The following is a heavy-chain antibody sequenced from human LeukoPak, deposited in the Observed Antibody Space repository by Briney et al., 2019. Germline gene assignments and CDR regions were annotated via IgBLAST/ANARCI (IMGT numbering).Heavy chain of an antibody. D-gene: IGHD3-16*01. Sequence: GGSLRLSCAASGLSFSSFAMSWVRQGPARGLEWVSSIRGNGDTFYADSVKGRFTLSSDSSRNTVYFQLNNLRVEDTAIYYCAKSSWVSSTDAVRWGQGTLVTVSS. CDR1: GLSFSSFA. J-gene: IGHJ4*02. V-gene: IGHV3-23*01. CDR3: AKSSWVSSTDAVR. CDR2: IRGNGDT.